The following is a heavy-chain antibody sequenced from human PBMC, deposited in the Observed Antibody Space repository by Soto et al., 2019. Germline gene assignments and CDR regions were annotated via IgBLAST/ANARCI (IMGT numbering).Heavy chain of an antibody. Sequence: QVQLVESGGGVVQPGRSLRLSCAASGFTFSSYGMHWVRQAPGKGLERVAVISYDGSNKYYADFVKGRFTISRDNSKYTVYLQMNSLRAEDTAVYYCAKDAGDYEFYRGMDVWGQGTTVTVSS. V-gene: IGHV3-30*18. CDR3: AKDAGDYEFYRGMDV. J-gene: IGHJ6*02. CDR1: GFTFSSYG. CDR2: ISYDGSNK. D-gene: IGHD3-3*01.